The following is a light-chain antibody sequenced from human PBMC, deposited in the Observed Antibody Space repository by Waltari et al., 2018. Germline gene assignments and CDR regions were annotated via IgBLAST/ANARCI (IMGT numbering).Light chain of an antibody. Sequence: QSVLTQPPSASGTPGQRVTISCSGISSNVGSNTVNWYQQLSGMAPKLLIYSNTQRPSGIPDRFSGSKSGTSASLAISGLQAEDEAEYYCAAWDDSLNGVVFGGGTKLTVL. J-gene: IGLJ2*01. CDR1: SSNVGSNT. CDR3: AAWDDSLNGVV. V-gene: IGLV1-44*01. CDR2: SNT.